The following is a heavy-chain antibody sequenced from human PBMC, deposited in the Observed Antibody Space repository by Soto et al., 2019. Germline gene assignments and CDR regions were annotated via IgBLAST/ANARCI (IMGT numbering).Heavy chain of an antibody. CDR1: GITTSVYW. CDR3: VAGDNADY. D-gene: IGHD3-10*01. J-gene: IGHJ4*02. V-gene: IGHV3-7*03. Sequence: EVQVVESGGALARPGESLRLSCVASGITTSVYWMAWVRQAPGRGLEWVASIKSDGSVNYYMDSLKGRFTISRDSAINSLYLKLSSLRGEDTAVYFCVAGDNADYWGQGTLVTVSP. CDR2: IKSDGSVN.